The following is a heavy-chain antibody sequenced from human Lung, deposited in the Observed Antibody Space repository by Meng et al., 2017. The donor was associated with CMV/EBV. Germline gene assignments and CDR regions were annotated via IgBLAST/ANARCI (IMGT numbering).Heavy chain of an antibody. J-gene: IGHJ4*02. CDR2: IYYSGST. V-gene: IGHV4-61*01. CDR3: ARVMITFGGVIDHFDY. CDR1: AVSSGSYY. Sequence: AVSSGSYYWRLIRQPPGKGLVWIWYIYYSGSTNYNPSRKSRVTISVDTSKNQFSLKLSSVTAADTAVYYCARVMITFGGVIDHFDYWGQGTLVTVSS. D-gene: IGHD3-16*02.